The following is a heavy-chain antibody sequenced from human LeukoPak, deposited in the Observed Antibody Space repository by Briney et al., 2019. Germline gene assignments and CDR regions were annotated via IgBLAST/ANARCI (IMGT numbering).Heavy chain of an antibody. CDR3: ARVLYYYDSSLVY. D-gene: IGHD3-22*01. J-gene: IGHJ4*02. CDR2: INPNSGGT. V-gene: IGHV1-2*02. CDR1: GYTFTGYY. Sequence: ASVKVSCKASGYTFTGYYMHWVRQAPGQGLEWMGWINPNSGGTNYAQKFQGRVTMTRDTSISTAYMELSRLRSDDTAVYYCARVLYYYDSSLVYWGQGTLVTVSS.